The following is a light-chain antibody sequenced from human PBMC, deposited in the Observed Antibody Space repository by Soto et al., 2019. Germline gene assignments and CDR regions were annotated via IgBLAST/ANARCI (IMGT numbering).Light chain of an antibody. V-gene: IGKV1-27*01. CDR1: QDISNS. CDR2: ATS. J-gene: IGKJ4*01. CDR3: QNYNSAPLT. Sequence: DIQMTQSPSSLSASVGDRVTITCRASQDISNSLAWYPQKPGKVPKGLIYATSILQSGVPARFSGSGSGTDFTLTISSLQPEDVATYYCQNYNSAPLTFGGVTKVEI.